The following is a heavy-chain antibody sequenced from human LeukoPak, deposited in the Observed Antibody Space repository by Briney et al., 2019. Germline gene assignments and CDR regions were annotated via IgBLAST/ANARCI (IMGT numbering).Heavy chain of an antibody. CDR3: ARAGYTRYYFDY. Sequence: ASVKVSCKASGYTFTSYDINWVRQATGQGLEWMGWMNPNSGNTGYAQKFQGRVTITRNTSISTAYMELSSLRSEDTAVYYCARAGYTRYYFDYWGQGTLVTVSS. J-gene: IGHJ4*02. CDR1: GYTFTSYD. CDR2: MNPNSGNT. D-gene: IGHD1-1*01. V-gene: IGHV1-8*03.